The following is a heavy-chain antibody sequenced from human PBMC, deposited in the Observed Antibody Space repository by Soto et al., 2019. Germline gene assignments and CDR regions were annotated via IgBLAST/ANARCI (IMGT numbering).Heavy chain of an antibody. D-gene: IGHD3-10*01. Sequence: GGSLRLSCAASTSGFGGSNYMTWVRQAPGKGLEWVPVIYRDGNTYYVDSVKGRFTISRDNSKNTLYLQMNSLRGEDTAVYYCARGGFGMDVWGQGTTVTVSS. CDR1: TSGFGGSNY. CDR3: ARGGFGMDV. V-gene: IGHV3-53*01. CDR2: IYRDGNT. J-gene: IGHJ6*02.